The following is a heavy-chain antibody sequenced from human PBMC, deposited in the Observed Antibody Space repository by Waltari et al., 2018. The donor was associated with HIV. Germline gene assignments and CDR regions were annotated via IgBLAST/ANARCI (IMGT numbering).Heavy chain of an antibody. CDR3: TRDGLYYDFWSGYPGY. D-gene: IGHD3-3*01. Sequence: EVQLVASGGGLVQPGRSLRLSCTASGFTFGDCVMRWFRQAPGKGLEWVGFIRSKAYGGTTEYAASVKGRFTISRDDSKSIAYLQMNSLKTEDTAVYYCTRDGLYYDFWSGYPGYWGQGTLVTVSS. CDR2: IRSKAYGGTT. J-gene: IGHJ4*02. CDR1: GFTFGDCV. V-gene: IGHV3-49*03.